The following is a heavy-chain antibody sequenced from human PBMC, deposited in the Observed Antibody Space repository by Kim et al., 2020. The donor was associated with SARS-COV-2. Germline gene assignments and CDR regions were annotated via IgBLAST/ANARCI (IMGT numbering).Heavy chain of an antibody. D-gene: IGHD4-4*01. CDR3: ARDPSGPTVTYYYYGMDV. Sequence: ASVKVSCKASGYTFTSYYMHWVRQAPGQGLEWMGIINPSGGSTSYAQKFQGRVTMTRDTSTSTVYMELSSLRSEDTAVYYCARDPSGPTVTYYYYGMDVWGQGTTVTVSS. CDR1: GYTFTSYY. CDR2: INPSGGST. V-gene: IGHV1-46*01. J-gene: IGHJ6*02.